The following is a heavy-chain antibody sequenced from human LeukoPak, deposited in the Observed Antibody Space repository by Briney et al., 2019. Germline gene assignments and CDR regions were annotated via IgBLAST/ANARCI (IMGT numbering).Heavy chain of an antibody. V-gene: IGHV3-49*03. D-gene: IGHD3-3*01. CDR2: IRAKAYGGTT. CDR1: GFTFGDYA. CDR3: TRDSTAYDFWSGYPDY. Sequence: GGSLRLSCTASGFTFGDYAMSWFRQAPGKGLEWVGFIRAKAYGGTTEYAASVKGRFTISRDDSKSIAYLQMNSLKTEDTAVYYCTRDSTAYDFWSGYPDYWGQGTLVTVSS. J-gene: IGHJ4*02.